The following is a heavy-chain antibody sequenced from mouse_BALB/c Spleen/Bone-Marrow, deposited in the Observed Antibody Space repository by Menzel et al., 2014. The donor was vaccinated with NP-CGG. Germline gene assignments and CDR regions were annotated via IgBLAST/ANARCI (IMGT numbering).Heavy chain of an antibody. J-gene: IGHJ4*01. CDR3: VRHKNYYAMDY. CDR1: GFAFSRYD. Sequence: EVKLMESGGGLVKPGGSLKLSCAASGFAFSRYDMSWVRQTPEKRLEWVAYITNGGDNTYHPDTVKGRFTISRDNAKNTLYLQMSSLKSEDTAMYYCVRHKNYYAMDYWGQGTSVTVSS. CDR2: ITNGGDNT. V-gene: IGHV5-12-1*01.